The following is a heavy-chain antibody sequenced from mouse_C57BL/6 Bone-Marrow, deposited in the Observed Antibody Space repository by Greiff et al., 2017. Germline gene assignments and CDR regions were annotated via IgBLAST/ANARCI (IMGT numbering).Heavy chain of an antibody. CDR1: GFAFSSYW. CDR3: ERWKY. Sequence: VQLQESGAELVKPGASVKISCTASGFAFSSYWMNWVHQRPGKGLAWVGQIYPGGGDTYYTGQFKGQATLTADKSSSTAYMQLSSLTSEDSAVYFCERWKYWGQGTLVTVSA. V-gene: IGHV1-80*01. CDR2: IYPGGGDT. J-gene: IGHJ3*01.